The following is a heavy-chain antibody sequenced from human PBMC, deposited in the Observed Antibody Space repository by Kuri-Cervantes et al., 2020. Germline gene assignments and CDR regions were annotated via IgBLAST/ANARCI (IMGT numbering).Heavy chain of an antibody. J-gene: IGHJ6*02. V-gene: IGHV3-30*03. Sequence: GGSLRLSCAVSGFNRLNFNAYGMHWVRQAPGKGLEWVAVISYDGGQKDYADSVKGRFTISKDNAKNTLFLQMNSLRAEDTAVYYCASPKGGIDRPVLSGMDVWGQGTTVTVSS. CDR1: GFNRLNFNAYG. CDR2: ISYDGGQK. CDR3: ASPKGGIDRPVLSGMDV. D-gene: IGHD1-26*01.